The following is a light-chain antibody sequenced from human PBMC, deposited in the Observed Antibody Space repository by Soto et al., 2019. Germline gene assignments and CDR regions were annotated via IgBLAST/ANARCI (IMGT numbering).Light chain of an antibody. CDR1: SGHSSYA. CDR2: LNNDGSP. V-gene: IGLV4-69*01. J-gene: IGLJ3*02. CDR3: QTWDTGIQV. Sequence: QPVLTQSPSASASLGASVKLTCTLSSGHSSYAIAWHQQQPQKGPRYLMKLNNDGSPSKGDGIPDRFSGSSSGAERYLTISSLQSEDEADYYCQTWDTGIQVFGGGTKLTVL.